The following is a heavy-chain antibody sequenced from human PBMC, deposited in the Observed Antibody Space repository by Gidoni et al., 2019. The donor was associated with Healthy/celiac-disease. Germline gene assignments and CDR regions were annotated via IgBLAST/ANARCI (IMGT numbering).Heavy chain of an antibody. V-gene: IGHV4-61*01. Sequence: QVQLQESGPGLVKPSETLSLTCTVSGGSVSSGSYSWSWIRQPPGKGLEWIGYIYYSGRTNYNPSLKSRVTISVDTSKNQFSLKLSSVTAADTAVYYCAREPIVATINYYYYGMDVWGQGTTVTVSS. CDR2: IYYSGRT. CDR3: AREPIVATINYYYYGMDV. D-gene: IGHD5-12*01. CDR1: GGSVSSGSYS. J-gene: IGHJ6*02.